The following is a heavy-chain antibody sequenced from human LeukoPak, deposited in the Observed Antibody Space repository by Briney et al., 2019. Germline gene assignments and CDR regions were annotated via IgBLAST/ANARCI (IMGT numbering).Heavy chain of an antibody. CDR3: ARVVAGPGDY. D-gene: IGHD6-19*01. Sequence: GGSLRLSCAGSGFTFSVAWMSWVRQAPGKGLEWVSSISSSSSYIYYADSVKGRFTISKDNAKNSLYLQMNSLRAEDTAVYYCARVVAGPGDYWGQGTLVTVSS. J-gene: IGHJ4*02. CDR2: ISSSSSYI. CDR1: GFTFSVAW. V-gene: IGHV3-21*01.